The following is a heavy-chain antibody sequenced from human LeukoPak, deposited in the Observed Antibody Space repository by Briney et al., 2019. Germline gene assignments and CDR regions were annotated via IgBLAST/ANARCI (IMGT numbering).Heavy chain of an antibody. D-gene: IGHD5-18*01. J-gene: IGHJ4*02. V-gene: IGHV3-7*01. Sequence: PGGSLRLSCAASGFSFGSSWMDWVRQAPGKGPEWVASINPDGSEKYSVDSVEGRFTISRDNAKNLLYLQVNSLRVEDTAFYYCARDLAYSRLDYWGQGMLVTVSS. CDR1: GFSFGSSW. CDR2: INPDGSEK. CDR3: ARDLAYSRLDY.